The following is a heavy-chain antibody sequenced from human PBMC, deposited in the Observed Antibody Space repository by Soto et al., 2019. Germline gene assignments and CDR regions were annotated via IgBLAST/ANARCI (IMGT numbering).Heavy chain of an antibody. Sequence: SETLSLTCAVYGGSFSGYYWSWIRQPPGKGLEWIGEINHSGSTNYNPSLKSRVTISVDTSKNQLSLKLSSVTAADTAVYYCARVVTIFGVVIPYYYYYYMDVWGKGTTVTVSS. D-gene: IGHD3-3*01. CDR1: GGSFSGYY. J-gene: IGHJ6*03. CDR3: ARVVTIFGVVIPYYYYYYMDV. CDR2: INHSGST. V-gene: IGHV4-34*01.